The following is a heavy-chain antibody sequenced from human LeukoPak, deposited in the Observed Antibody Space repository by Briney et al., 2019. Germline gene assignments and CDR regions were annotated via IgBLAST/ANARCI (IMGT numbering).Heavy chain of an antibody. CDR1: GGTFSSYA. J-gene: IGHJ4*02. CDR3: ARGANDFWSGILDY. V-gene: IGHV1-69*05. Sequence: SVKVSCKASGGTFSSYAISWVRQAPGQGLEWMGGIIPIFGTANYAQTFQGRVTITTDESTSTAYMELSSLRSEDTAVYYCARGANDFWSGILDYWGQGTLVTVSS. CDR2: IIPIFGTA. D-gene: IGHD3-3*01.